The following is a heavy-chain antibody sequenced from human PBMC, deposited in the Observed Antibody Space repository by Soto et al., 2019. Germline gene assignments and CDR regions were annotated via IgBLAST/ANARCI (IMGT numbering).Heavy chain of an antibody. CDR3: ARDFAYFDS. Sequence: SETLSLTCTVSGGSFKSGSYSWSWIRQPPGKGLEWIGYVYHTGRTSYNPSLKSRVSISVDTSKNQFSLNLDSVTAADTAVYFCARDFAYFDSWGQGTLVTVSS. D-gene: IGHD3-3*01. CDR1: GGSFKSGSYS. CDR2: VYHTGRT. V-gene: IGHV4-61*01. J-gene: IGHJ4*02.